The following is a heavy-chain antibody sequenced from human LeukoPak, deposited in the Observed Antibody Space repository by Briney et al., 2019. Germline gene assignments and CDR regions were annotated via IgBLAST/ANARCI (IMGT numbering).Heavy chain of an antibody. CDR2: ISAYNGNT. D-gene: IGHD3-3*01. CDR1: GYTFTSYG. Sequence: ASVKVSCKASGYTFTSYGISWVRQAPAQGLEWMGWISAYNGNTNYAQKLPGRVTMTKDTSTSTAYMKLRSLMTDGTAVYSCAGGQSVVRFLGWLPESAFCIWGQGTMVTVSS. CDR3: AGGQSVVRFLGWLPESAFCI. J-gene: IGHJ3*02. V-gene: IGHV1-18*01.